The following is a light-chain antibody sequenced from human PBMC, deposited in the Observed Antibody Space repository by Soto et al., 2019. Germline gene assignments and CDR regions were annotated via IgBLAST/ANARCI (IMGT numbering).Light chain of an antibody. CDR1: SSDVGGYNY. J-gene: IGLJ2*01. CDR3: SSYASSNTQV. Sequence: QSALTQPAPVSGSPGQSITVSCIGSSSDVGGYNYVSWYQQHPGKAPKLMIHDVSDRPSGVSNRFSGSKSGHTASLTISVLQAEDEAYYYCSSYASSNTQVFGGGTKLTVL. V-gene: IGLV2-14*03. CDR2: DVS.